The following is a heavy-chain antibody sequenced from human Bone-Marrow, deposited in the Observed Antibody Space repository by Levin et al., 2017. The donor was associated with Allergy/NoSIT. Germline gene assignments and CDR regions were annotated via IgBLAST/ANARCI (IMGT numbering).Heavy chain of an antibody. CDR3: PRASGVGGGPYAFDI. J-gene: IGHJ3*02. V-gene: IGHV3-30-3*01. CDR2: ILYDGNNK. CDR1: GFSFNSYT. D-gene: IGHD3-10*01. Sequence: GGSLRLSCAGSGFSFNSYTIHWVRQAPGKGLEWVTAILYDGNNKYYADSVRGRFTISRDNSKSTVYLQMNGLRAEDTAVYSCPRASGVGGGPYAFDIWGQGTMVTVSS.